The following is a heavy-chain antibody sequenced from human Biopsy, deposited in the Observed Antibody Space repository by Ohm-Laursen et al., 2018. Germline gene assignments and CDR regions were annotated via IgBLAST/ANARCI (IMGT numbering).Heavy chain of an antibody. Sequence: PSQTLSLTCTVSGGSISSSTTYYWAWLRQPPGKGLEWIGSIYNTETTFYNPSRKTRVTISVDPSTNQFSLTVPSVTAADTALYFCARHPTGFWFDPWGHGTLVTVSS. CDR2: IYNTETT. V-gene: IGHV4-39*01. CDR3: ARHPTGFWFDP. J-gene: IGHJ5*02. CDR1: GGSISSSTTYY.